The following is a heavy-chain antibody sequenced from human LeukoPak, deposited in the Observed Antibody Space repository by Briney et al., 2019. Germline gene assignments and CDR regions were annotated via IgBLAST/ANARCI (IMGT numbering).Heavy chain of an antibody. Sequence: SETLSLTCTVSGYSISSGYYWGWIRQPPGKGLEWIGSIYHSGSTYYNPSLKSRVTISVDTSKNQFSLKLSSVTAADTAVDYCARDGPAGVVVAATPVGWFDPWGQGTLVTVSS. D-gene: IGHD2-15*01. J-gene: IGHJ5*02. CDR1: GYSISSGYY. CDR3: ARDGPAGVVVAATPVGWFDP. V-gene: IGHV4-38-2*02. CDR2: IYHSGST.